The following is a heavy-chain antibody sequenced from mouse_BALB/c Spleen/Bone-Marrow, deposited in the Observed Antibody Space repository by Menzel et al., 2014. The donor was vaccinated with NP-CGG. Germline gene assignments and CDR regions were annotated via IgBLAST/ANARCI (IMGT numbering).Heavy chain of an antibody. Sequence: EVQLQQSGAELVKPGASVKLSCTASGFNIXDTYMHWVKQRPEQGLEWIGRIDPANGNTKYDPKFQGKATITADTSSNTAYLQLSSLTSEDTAVYYCAMITTGAWFAYRGQGTLVTVSA. J-gene: IGHJ3*01. CDR2: IDPANGNT. CDR3: AMITTGAWFAY. D-gene: IGHD2-4*01. V-gene: IGHV14-3*02. CDR1: GFNIXDTY.